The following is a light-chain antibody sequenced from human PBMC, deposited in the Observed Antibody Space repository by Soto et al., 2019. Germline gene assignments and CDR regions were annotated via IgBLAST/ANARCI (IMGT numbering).Light chain of an antibody. V-gene: IGKV1-5*03. CDR3: QQYNSYPLT. J-gene: IGKJ4*01. Sequence: DIQMTQSPSTLSASVGDRVTITCRASQSILSWLAWYQQKPGKAPNLLIYKASTLESGVPSRFSGSGSGTEFTLTISSLQPDDFATDYCQQYNSYPLTFGGGTKVEIK. CDR2: KAS. CDR1: QSILSW.